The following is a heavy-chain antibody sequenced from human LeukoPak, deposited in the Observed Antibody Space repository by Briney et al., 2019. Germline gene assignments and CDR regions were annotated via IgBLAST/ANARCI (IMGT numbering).Heavy chain of an antibody. Sequence: SQTLSLTCTVSGGSISSGGYYWSWIRQHPGKGLEWIGYIYYSGSTYYNPSLKSRVTISVDTSKSQFSLKLSSVTAADTAVYYCARWVTIFGVVYNWFDPWGQGTLVTVSS. CDR3: ARWVTIFGVVYNWFDP. CDR2: IYYSGST. D-gene: IGHD3-3*01. J-gene: IGHJ5*02. V-gene: IGHV4-31*03. CDR1: GGSISSGGYY.